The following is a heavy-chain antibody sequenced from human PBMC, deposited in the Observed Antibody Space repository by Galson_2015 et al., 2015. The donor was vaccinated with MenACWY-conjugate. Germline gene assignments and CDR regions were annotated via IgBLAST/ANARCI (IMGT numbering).Heavy chain of an antibody. CDR1: GDFVSTYY. J-gene: IGHJ2*01. V-gene: IGHV4-59*02. CDR2: IYYSGFT. Sequence: SETLSLTCIVSGDFVSTYYWSWIRQSPGKGLEWIGYIYYSGFTNYNPSLKSRVTISVDTSKKQFSLKVRSVTAADAAVYYCARDRGYFDLWGRGTLVTVSS. CDR3: ARDRGYFDL.